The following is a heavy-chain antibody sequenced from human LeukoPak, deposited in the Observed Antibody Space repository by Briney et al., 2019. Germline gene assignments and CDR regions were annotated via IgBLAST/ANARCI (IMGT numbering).Heavy chain of an antibody. D-gene: IGHD2-2*01. J-gene: IGHJ6*03. CDR3: AKKGSVVVPAATRLGYYYYMDV. CDR2: ISYDGSNK. Sequence: GGSLRLSCAASGFTFSSYAMHWVRQAPGKGLEWVAVISYDGSNKYYADSVKGRFTISRDNSKNTLYLQMNSLRAEDTAVYYCAKKGSVVVPAATRLGYYYYMDVWGKGTTVTVSS. CDR1: GFTFSSYA. V-gene: IGHV3-30-3*02.